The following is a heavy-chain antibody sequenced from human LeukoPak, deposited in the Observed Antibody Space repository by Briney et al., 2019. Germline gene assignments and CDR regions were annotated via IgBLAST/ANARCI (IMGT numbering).Heavy chain of an antibody. D-gene: IGHD1-26*01. Sequence: ASVKVSCKASGYTFTGYYMHWVRQAPGQGLEWMGWISAYNGNTNYAQKVQGRVTMTTDTSTSTAYMELRSLRSDDTAVYYCAREEANSGTYYVDYWGQGTLVTVSS. CDR3: AREEANSGTYYVDY. CDR2: ISAYNGNT. J-gene: IGHJ4*02. V-gene: IGHV1-18*04. CDR1: GYTFTGYY.